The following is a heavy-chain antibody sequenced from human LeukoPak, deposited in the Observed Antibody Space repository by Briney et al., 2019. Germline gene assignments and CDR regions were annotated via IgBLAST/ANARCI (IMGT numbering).Heavy chain of an antibody. CDR2: IIPIFGTA. Sequence: APVKVSCKASGGTFSSYAISWVRQAPGQGLEWMGGIIPIFGTANYAQKFQGRVTITTDESTSTAYMELSSLRSEDTAVYYCARGVTMIGSVYWGQGTLVTVSS. CDR1: GGTFSSYA. V-gene: IGHV1-69*05. J-gene: IGHJ4*02. CDR3: ARGVTMIGSVY. D-gene: IGHD3-22*01.